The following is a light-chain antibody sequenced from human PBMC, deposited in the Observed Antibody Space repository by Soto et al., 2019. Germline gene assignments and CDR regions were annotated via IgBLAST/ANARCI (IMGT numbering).Light chain of an antibody. CDR1: QIITNY. CDR2: GAS. J-gene: IGKJ1*01. V-gene: IGKV1-39*01. Sequence: DIQMTQSPSSLSASVGDRVTITCRASQIITNYLNWYQQKPGKAPNLLIYGASSLHSGVPSRFSGSGSGTDFTLTISSLQPEDFATYYCQQSCSTPWTFGQGTKVEIK. CDR3: QQSCSTPWT.